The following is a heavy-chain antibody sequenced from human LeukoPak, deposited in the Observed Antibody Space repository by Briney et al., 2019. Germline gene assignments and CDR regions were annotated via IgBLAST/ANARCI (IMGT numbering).Heavy chain of an antibody. J-gene: IGHJ5*02. CDR1: GSTFSTYA. CDR3: VKDQNYYGWFDP. Sequence: SGGSLRLSCSASGSTFSTYAMHWVRQAPGKGLEYVSAISSNGGSTYYADSVKGRFTISRDNSKNTLYLQMSSLRAEDTAVYYCVKDQNYYGWFDPWGQGTLVTVSS. CDR2: ISSNGGST. D-gene: IGHD3-10*01. V-gene: IGHV3-64D*06.